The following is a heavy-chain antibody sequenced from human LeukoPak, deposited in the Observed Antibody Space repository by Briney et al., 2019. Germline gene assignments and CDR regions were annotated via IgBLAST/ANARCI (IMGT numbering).Heavy chain of an antibody. J-gene: IGHJ4*02. CDR1: GGSVSSGSYY. CDR3: ARMGYSYGYVY. D-gene: IGHD5-18*01. Sequence: SETLSLTCTVSGGSVSSGSYYWSWIRQPPGKGLEWIGYIYYSGSTNYSPSLKSRVTISVDTSKNQFSLKLSSVTAADTAVYYCARMGYSYGYVYWGQGTLVTVSS. CDR2: IYYSGST. V-gene: IGHV4-61*01.